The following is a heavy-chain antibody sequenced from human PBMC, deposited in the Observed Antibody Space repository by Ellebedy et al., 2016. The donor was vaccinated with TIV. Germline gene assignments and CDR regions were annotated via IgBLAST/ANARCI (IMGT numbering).Heavy chain of an antibody. J-gene: IGHJ4*02. CDR2: IYYNGAT. V-gene: IGHV4-39*01. CDR3: ARHNQSRSSGWCYGGFGY. D-gene: IGHD2-15*01. Sequence: MPSETLSLTCTVSGASISSSGDDWGSIRQPPGKGLEWIGSIYYNGATFYSPSLKRQLTISVDTSKNQFSLRLRSVTAADTAVYYCARHNQSRSSGWCYGGFGYWGQGTLVTVSS. CDR1: GASISSSGDD.